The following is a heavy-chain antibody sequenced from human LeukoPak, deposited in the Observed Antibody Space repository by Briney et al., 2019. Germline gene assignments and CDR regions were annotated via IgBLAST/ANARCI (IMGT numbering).Heavy chain of an antibody. CDR3: AGTEYYYDSSGYLSRPFDY. J-gene: IGHJ4*02. CDR1: GYTFTSCD. D-gene: IGHD3-22*01. CDR2: MNPNSGNT. V-gene: IGHV1-8*01. Sequence: ASVKVSCKASGYTFTSCDINWVRQATGQGLEWMGWMNPNSGNTGYAQKFQGRVTMTRNTSISTAYMELSSLRSEDTAVYYCAGTEYYYDSSGYLSRPFDYWGQGTLVTVSS.